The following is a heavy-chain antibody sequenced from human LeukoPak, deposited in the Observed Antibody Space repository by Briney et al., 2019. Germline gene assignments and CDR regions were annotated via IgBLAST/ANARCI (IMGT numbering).Heavy chain of an antibody. J-gene: IGHJ4*02. CDR2: IAAYNDNT. CDR3: ASGYSYRFYFDF. V-gene: IGHV1-18*01. Sequence: ASVKVSCKASGYTLTNYGITWVRQAPGQGREWMGWIAAYNDNTNYAQKFQGRITMTTDTSTSTAYMELRSLTSDDTAMYYCASGYSYRFYFDFWGQGTLVTVSS. D-gene: IGHD5-12*01. CDR1: GYTLTNYG.